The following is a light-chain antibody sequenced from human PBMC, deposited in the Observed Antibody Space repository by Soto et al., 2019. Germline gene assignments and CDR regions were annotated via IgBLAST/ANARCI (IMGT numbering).Light chain of an antibody. J-gene: IGLJ2*01. CDR2: DVT. V-gene: IGLV2-14*03. Sequence: QSVLTQPASVSGSPGQSITISCTGSSSDIGGYNYVSWYQQHPGKAPKLLIYDVTYRPSGISDRFSGSKSGNTASLTISGLQPDDEADYYCSSYGASSTLFGGGTKVPVL. CDR1: SSDIGGYNY. CDR3: SSYGASSTL.